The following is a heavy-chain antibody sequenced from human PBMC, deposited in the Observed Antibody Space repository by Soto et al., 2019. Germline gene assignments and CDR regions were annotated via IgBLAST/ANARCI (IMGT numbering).Heavy chain of an antibody. J-gene: IGHJ4*02. CDR3: GRSLTGYYIRKRARHFDY. V-gene: IGHV1-8*01. CDR2: MNPNSGNK. D-gene: IGHD3-9*01. Sequence: QVQLVQSGAEVKKPGASVKVSCKASGYTFTSYDINWVRQATGQGLEWMGWMNPNSGNKGYAQKFQSRVTMTRNTSISTFYMGLSRMISEETDVYYCGRSLTGYYIRKRARHFDYWGQGTLVTVSS. CDR1: GYTFTSYD.